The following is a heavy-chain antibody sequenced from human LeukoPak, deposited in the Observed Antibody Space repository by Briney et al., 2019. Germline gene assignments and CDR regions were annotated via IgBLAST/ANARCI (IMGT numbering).Heavy chain of an antibody. CDR2: IYTSGST. V-gene: IGHV4-4*07. J-gene: IGHJ3*02. CDR1: GGSISSYY. CDR3: ARDRKVVVIAIRISGPNAFDI. D-gene: IGHD2-21*01. Sequence: PSETLSLTCTVSGGSISSYYWSWIRQPAGKGLEWIGRIYTSGSTNYNPSLKSRVTMSVDTSKNQFSLKLSSVTAADTAVYYCARDRKVVVIAIRISGPNAFDIWGQGTMVTVSS.